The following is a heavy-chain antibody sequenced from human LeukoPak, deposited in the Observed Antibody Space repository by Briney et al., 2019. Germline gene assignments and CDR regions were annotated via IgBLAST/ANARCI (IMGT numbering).Heavy chain of an antibody. V-gene: IGHV7-4-1*02. CDR2: INTHTGNP. CDR1: GYTFTNYA. Sequence: ASVTVSCKTSGYTFTNYAMNWVRQAPGQGLEWMGWINTHTGNPTYAQGFTGRFVFSLDTSVNTAYLQITSLKAEDTAVYYCAKNGDFWSAFFFSWGQGTLVTVSS. CDR3: AKNGDFWSAFFFS. D-gene: IGHD3-3*01. J-gene: IGHJ5*02.